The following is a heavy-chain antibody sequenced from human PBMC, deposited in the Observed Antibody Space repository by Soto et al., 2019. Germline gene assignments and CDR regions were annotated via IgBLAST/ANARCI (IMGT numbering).Heavy chain of an antibody. Sequence: QVQLQESGPGLVKPSETLSLTCTVSGGSISGYFWSWIRQPPGKEPEWIGYISYRGNTNYNPSLPGRVSLPLGTSQNPISLKLDAVTASDTGVYYCARKGRSKEGLSVYYFDFWGQGTLVTVSS. V-gene: IGHV4-59*01. J-gene: IGHJ4*02. D-gene: IGHD3-16*01. CDR1: GGSISGYF. CDR2: ISYRGNT. CDR3: ARKGRSKEGLSVYYFDF.